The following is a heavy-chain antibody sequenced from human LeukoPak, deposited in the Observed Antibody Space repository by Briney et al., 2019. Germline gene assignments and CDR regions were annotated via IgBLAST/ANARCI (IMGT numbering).Heavy chain of an antibody. Sequence: SETLSLTCTVSGGSISSYYWSWIRQPPGKGLEWIGYIYYSGSTNYNPSLKSRVTISVDTSKNQFSLKLSSVTAADTAVYYCASSILGYCSGGSCYGAWFDPWGQGTLVTVSS. CDR2: IYYSGST. V-gene: IGHV4-59*01. CDR1: GGSISSYY. J-gene: IGHJ5*02. CDR3: ASSILGYCSGGSCYGAWFDP. D-gene: IGHD2-15*01.